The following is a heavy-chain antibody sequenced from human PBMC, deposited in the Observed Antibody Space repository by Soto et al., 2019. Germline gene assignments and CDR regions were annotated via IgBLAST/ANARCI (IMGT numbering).Heavy chain of an antibody. CDR2: IYSGGST. CDR3: ARVMVYAILGGAFDI. D-gene: IGHD2-8*01. V-gene: IGHV3-53*01. CDR1: GFTVSSNY. Sequence: EVQLVESGGGLIQPGGSLRLSCAASGFTVSSNYMSWVRQAPGKGLEWVSVIYSGGSTYYADSVKGRFTISRDNSKNTLYLQMNSLRAEDTAVYYCARVMVYAILGGAFDIRGQGTMVTVSS. J-gene: IGHJ3*02.